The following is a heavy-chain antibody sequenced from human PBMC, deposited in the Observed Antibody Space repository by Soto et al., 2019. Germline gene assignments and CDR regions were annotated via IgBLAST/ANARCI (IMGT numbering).Heavy chain of an antibody. CDR2: IYHSGRT. Sequence: PSETLSLTCAVSGGSISSGGCSWSWIRQPPGKGLEWIGYIYHSGRTYYNPALNSRVTISVDSSKNHFSLKLSSVTAADTAVYYCARGDYDFWSGYQAAFDIWGQGTMVTVSS. J-gene: IGHJ3*02. D-gene: IGHD3-3*01. CDR1: GGSISSGGCS. CDR3: ARGDYDFWSGYQAAFDI. V-gene: IGHV4-30-2*01.